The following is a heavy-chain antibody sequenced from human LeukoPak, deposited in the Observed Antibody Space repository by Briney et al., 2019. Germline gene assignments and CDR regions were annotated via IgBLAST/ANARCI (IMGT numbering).Heavy chain of an antibody. J-gene: IGHJ3*01. CDR3: ARELTFLSHYDSNGYHDAFDL. V-gene: IGHV3-9*01. CDR1: GFTFDDYA. CDR2: ISWNSGSI. D-gene: IGHD3-22*01. Sequence: GGSLRLSCAASGFTFDDYAMHWVRQAPGKGLEWVSGISWNSGSIGYADSVKGRFTISRDNAKNSLYVQMKSLRVEDTAVYYCARELTFLSHYDSNGYHDAFDLWGQGTKVTVSS.